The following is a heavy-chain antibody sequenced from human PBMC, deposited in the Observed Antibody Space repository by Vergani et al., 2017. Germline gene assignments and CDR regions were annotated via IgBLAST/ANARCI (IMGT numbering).Heavy chain of an antibody. CDR3: ARDAGLGIAAAGTYYYYGMDV. Sequence: QVQLVQSGAEVKKPGASVKVSCKASGYTFTGYYMHWVRQAPGQGLECMGWINPNSGGPNYAQKFQGWVTMTRDTSMSTAYMELSRLRSDDTAVYYCARDAGLGIAAAGTYYYYGMDVWGQGTTVTVSS. J-gene: IGHJ6*02. D-gene: IGHD6-13*01. V-gene: IGHV1-2*04. CDR2: INPNSGGP. CDR1: GYTFTGYY.